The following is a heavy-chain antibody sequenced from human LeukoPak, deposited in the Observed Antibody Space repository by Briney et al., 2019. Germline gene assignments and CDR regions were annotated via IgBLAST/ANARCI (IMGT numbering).Heavy chain of an antibody. D-gene: IGHD3-22*01. V-gene: IGHV3-7*01. J-gene: IGHJ3*02. Sequence: QPGGSLRLSCAVSGFTFSSYWMSWVRQAPGKRLEWVAKVKPEGEEKYYVDSVKGRLAISRDSAKNSFYLQMNSLPAEDTAVYYCVRDSWTGHDNDGFDIWGQGTMVTVSS. CDR3: VRDSWTGHDNDGFDI. CDR2: VKPEGEEK. CDR1: GFTFSSYW.